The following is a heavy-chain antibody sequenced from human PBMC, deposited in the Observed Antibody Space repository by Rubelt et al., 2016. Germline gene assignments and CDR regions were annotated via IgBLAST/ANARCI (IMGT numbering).Heavy chain of an antibody. CDR3: SRYGDYPYSYYYYYYGMDV. V-gene: IGHV3-48*03. CDR2: ISSSGSTI. D-gene: IGHD4-17*01. J-gene: IGHJ6*02. CDR1: GFTFSSYE. Sequence: EVQLVESGGGLVQPGGSLRLSCAASGFTFSSYEMNWVRQAPGKGLEWVSYISSSGSTIYYADSVKGRFTISRDNAKNSLYLQMNSLRAEDTAVYYCSRYGDYPYSYYYYYYGMDVWGQGTTVTVSS.